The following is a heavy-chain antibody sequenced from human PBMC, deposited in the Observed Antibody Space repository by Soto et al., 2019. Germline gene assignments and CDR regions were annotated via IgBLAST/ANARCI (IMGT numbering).Heavy chain of an antibody. Sequence: EVQLLESGGGLVQPGGSLRLSCAASGFTFSSYAMSWVRQAPGKGLEWVSTISNSGGSTYYADSVKGRFTISRDNTKNTLYLELNSLRDEDTAVYYCAKDSTVSLRGSDYWGQGNLVTVCS. J-gene: IGHJ4*02. CDR3: AKDSTVSLRGSDY. V-gene: IGHV3-23*01. CDR2: ISNSGGST. D-gene: IGHD4-17*01. CDR1: GFTFSSYA.